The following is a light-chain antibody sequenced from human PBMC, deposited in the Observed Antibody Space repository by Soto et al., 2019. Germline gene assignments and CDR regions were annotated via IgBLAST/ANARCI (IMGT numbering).Light chain of an antibody. CDR2: AAS. CDR3: QQVNSYPFT. CDR1: QGISTW. J-gene: IGKJ3*01. V-gene: IGKV1-12*01. Sequence: DIQMTKSPSAVSASVGDRVTLTCRASQGISTWLAWYQQKPGKAPKLLIYAASTLQSGVPSRFSGSGSGTDLTLTISSLHPEDFASYYCQQVNSYPFTFGPGTKVDIK.